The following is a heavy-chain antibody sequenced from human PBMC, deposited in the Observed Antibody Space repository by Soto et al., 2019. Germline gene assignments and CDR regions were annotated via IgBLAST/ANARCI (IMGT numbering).Heavy chain of an antibody. CDR3: AGSSEEVTTALSNP. V-gene: IGHV4-59*01. Sequence: PSETLSLTCTVSGGSISSYYWSWIRQPPGKGLEWIGYIYYSGSTNYNPSLKSRVTISVDTSKNQFSLKLSSVTAADTAVYYCAGSSEEVTTALSNPWGQGTLVTVSS. CDR2: IYYSGST. D-gene: IGHD4-17*01. J-gene: IGHJ5*02. CDR1: GGSISSYY.